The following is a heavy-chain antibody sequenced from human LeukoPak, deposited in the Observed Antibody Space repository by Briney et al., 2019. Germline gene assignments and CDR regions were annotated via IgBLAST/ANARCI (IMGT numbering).Heavy chain of an antibody. J-gene: IGHJ5*02. CDR3: ARDLTYSSGWYWFDP. CDR1: AHTFTGDY. V-gene: IGHV1-2*06. D-gene: IGHD6-19*01. Sequence: ASVKVSCKASAHTFTGDYMHWVRQAPGQGLEWMGRINPDSGGTKHAQKFQGRVTMTRDTSISTAYMELSRLRFDDTAMYYCARDLTYSSGWYWFDPWGQGTLVTVSS. CDR2: INPDSGGT.